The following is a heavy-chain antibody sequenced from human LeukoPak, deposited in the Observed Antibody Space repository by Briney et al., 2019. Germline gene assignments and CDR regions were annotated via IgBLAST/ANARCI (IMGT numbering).Heavy chain of an antibody. CDR2: ISDSGST. CDR3: ARYDYGDCWFDP. J-gene: IGHJ5*02. V-gene: IGHV4-59*01. D-gene: IGHD4-17*01. Sequence: PSETLSLTCTVSGGSMNNYDWSWIRQAPGKGLEWIGYISDSGSTNYNPSLRSRVTISVDTSKNQFSLKLSSVTAADTALYYCARYDYGDCWFDPWGQGTLVTVSS. CDR1: GGSMNNYD.